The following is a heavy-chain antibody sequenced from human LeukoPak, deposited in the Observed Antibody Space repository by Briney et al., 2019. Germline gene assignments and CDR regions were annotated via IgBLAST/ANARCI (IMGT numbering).Heavy chain of an antibody. CDR3: ARSPDSISYYIQY. Sequence: GGSLRLSCAASGFTFSTFAMQWVRQAPGKGLEWVAFIWYDGSNEYYADPVKGRFTISRDNSKSTLYLQMNSLRAEDTAVYYCARSPDSISYYIQYWGQGTLVTVSS. CDR1: GFTFSTFA. D-gene: IGHD3-22*01. V-gene: IGHV3-33*01. J-gene: IGHJ4*02. CDR2: IWYDGSNE.